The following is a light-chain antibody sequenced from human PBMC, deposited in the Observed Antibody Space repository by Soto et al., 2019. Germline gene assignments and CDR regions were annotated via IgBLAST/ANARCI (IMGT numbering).Light chain of an antibody. CDR3: QQYNSWPLT. V-gene: IGKV3D-15*01. J-gene: IGKJ4*01. Sequence: EIVMTQSPATLSVSPGGIATLSCRASQSVSSNLAWYQQKVGQAPRLLIYGASSRATGIPARFSGSGSGTEFTLTISSLQSEDFAVYFCQQYNSWPLTFGGGTKVEIK. CDR1: QSVSSN. CDR2: GAS.